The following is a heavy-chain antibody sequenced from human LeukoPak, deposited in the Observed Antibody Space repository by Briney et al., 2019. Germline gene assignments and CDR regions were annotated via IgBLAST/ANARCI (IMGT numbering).Heavy chain of an antibody. J-gene: IGHJ5*02. D-gene: IGHD2/OR15-2a*01. V-gene: IGHV3-7*01. Sequence: PGGSLRLSCGASGFNFTKYWMTWVRQAPGKGLEWVASIDQDGSDENYLDSVKGRFTISRDNAQNSLYLYMNSLTPEDTAIFYCVRGYSTTYYAWLEPWGQGTLVTVSS. CDR1: GFNFTKYW. CDR2: IDQDGSDE. CDR3: VRGYSTTYYAWLEP.